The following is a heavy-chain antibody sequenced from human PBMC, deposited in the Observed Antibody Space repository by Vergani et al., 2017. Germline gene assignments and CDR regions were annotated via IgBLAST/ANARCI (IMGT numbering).Heavy chain of an antibody. V-gene: IGHV4-34*02. D-gene: IGHD3-10*01. Sequence: QVHLQQRGAGVLKPSETLCLTCGVIGGSLSGYFWSWIRQSPGRGLEWIGEITAIGSAKYSPSATSRVTISVDTSRGEFTLTVTSVTAADTGLYFCASRRPRLXLGSKSSAGTFDSWGQGTLVTVSS. CDR1: GGSLSGYF. J-gene: IGHJ4*02. CDR3: ASRRPRLXLGSKSSAGTFDS. CDR2: ITAIGSA.